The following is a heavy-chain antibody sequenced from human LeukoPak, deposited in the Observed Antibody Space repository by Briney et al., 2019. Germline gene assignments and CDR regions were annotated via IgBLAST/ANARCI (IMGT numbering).Heavy chain of an antibody. CDR3: ARGRSSYYYDSSGYSPDY. J-gene: IGHJ4*02. CDR1: GGTFSSYA. Sequence: VKVSCKASGGTFSSYAISWVRQAPGQGLEWMGGIIPIFGTANYAQKFQGRVTITTDESTSTAYMELSSLRSEDTAVYYCARGRSSYYYDSSGYSPDYWGQGTLVTVSS. V-gene: IGHV1-69*05. D-gene: IGHD3-22*01. CDR2: IIPIFGTA.